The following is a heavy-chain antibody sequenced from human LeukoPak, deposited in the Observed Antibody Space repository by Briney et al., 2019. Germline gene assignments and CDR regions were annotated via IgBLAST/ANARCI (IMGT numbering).Heavy chain of an antibody. CDR3: ARYSGIVTTTPTVFDY. CDR2: ISRSGDST. Sequence: GGSLRLSCEASGFTLCSYAMSWVRQAPGKGLEWVSTISRSGDSTSYSDSVKGRISISRDNSKNTVSLRLNSLRAEDTAVYYCARYSGIVTTTPTVFDYWGQGTLVTVSS. CDR1: GFTLCSYA. V-gene: IGHV3-23*01. J-gene: IGHJ4*02. D-gene: IGHD5-12*01.